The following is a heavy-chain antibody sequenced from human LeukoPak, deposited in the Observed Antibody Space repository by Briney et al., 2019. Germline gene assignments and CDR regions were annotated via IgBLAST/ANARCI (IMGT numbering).Heavy chain of an antibody. CDR1: GFTFGSYE. D-gene: IGHD3-9*01. Sequence: GGSLRLSCAASGFTFGSYEMNWVRQAPGKGLEWVSYISSSGSTIYYADSVKGRFTISRDNAKNSLYLQMNSLRAEDTAVYYCARAYYDILAGYSGLDYWGQGTLVTVFS. CDR3: ARAYYDILAGYSGLDY. V-gene: IGHV3-48*03. CDR2: ISSSGSTI. J-gene: IGHJ4*02.